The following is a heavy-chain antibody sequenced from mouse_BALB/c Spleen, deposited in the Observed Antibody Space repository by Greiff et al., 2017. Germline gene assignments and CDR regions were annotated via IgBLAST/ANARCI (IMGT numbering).Heavy chain of an antibody. CDR3: AREEITGGFAY. CDR2: IWAGGST. V-gene: IGHV2-9*02. Sequence: VMLVESGPGLVAPSQSLSITCTVSGFSLTSYGVHWVRQPPGKGLEWLGVIWAGGSTNYNSALMSRLSISKDNSKSQVFLKMNSLQTDDTAMYYCAREEITGGFAYWGQGTLVTVSA. J-gene: IGHJ3*01. CDR1: GFSLTSYG. D-gene: IGHD2-4*01.